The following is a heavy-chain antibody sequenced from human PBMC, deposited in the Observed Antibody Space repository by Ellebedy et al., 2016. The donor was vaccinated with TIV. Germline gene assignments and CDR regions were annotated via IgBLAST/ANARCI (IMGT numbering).Heavy chain of an antibody. CDR3: AKGLHYGSLGHFGAFDI. D-gene: IGHD3-10*01. J-gene: IGHJ3*02. Sequence: SLKISXAASGFTFDDYVMHWVRQVPGKGLEWVSGISWNSGRIDCGDSVKGRFTISRDNARNSLYLQINSLRAEDTAFYYCAKGLHYGSLGHFGAFDIWGQGTMVTVSS. CDR2: ISWNSGRI. CDR1: GFTFDDYV. V-gene: IGHV3-9*01.